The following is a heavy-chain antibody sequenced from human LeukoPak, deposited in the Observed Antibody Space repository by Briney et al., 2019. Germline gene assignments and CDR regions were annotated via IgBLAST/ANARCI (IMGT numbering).Heavy chain of an antibody. CDR1: GFTFSGYW. V-gene: IGHV3-7*03. J-gene: IGHJ4*02. CDR3: ARFPWARFDY. CDR2: INQAGSEK. Sequence: GGSLRLSCAASGFTFSGYWMSWVRQAPGKGLEWVANINQAGSEKYYVDSVKGRFTISRDNARNSLYLQMNSLRAEDTAVYYCARFPWARFDYWGQGTLVTVSS.